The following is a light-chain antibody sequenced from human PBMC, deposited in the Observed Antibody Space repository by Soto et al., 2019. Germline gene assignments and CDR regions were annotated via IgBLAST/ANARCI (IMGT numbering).Light chain of an antibody. CDR2: GIS. V-gene: IGKV1-6*01. CDR1: QAIRND. Sequence: AIQMTQSPSSLSASVGDTVTFTCRASQAIRNDLGWFQQRPGKPPKLLIYGISILQTGVPSRFSGSGSGIDFTLTISGLQPEDVATYYCLHDALFPYSFGQGTRLEI. CDR3: LHDALFPYS. J-gene: IGKJ2*03.